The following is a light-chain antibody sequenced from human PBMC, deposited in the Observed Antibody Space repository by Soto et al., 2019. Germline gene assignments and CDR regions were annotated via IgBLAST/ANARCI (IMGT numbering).Light chain of an antibody. V-gene: IGKV1-9*01. CDR2: AAS. CDR1: QGIAGY. J-gene: IGKJ3*01. Sequence: DIQLTQSPSFLSASVGDRVTITCRASQGIAGYLAWYQQKPRKAPKLLIYAASTLQSGVPSRFSGSGSGTEFTLTIISLQPEDFSTYYCQHLKTYPFTFGPGTKVEIK. CDR3: QHLKTYPFT.